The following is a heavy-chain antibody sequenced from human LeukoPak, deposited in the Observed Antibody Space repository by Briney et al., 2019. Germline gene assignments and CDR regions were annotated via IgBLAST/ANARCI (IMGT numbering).Heavy chain of an antibody. CDR1: GFSRSTSGMR. D-gene: IGHD3-10*01. CDR3: ARSYYYGSGSYVYYYGMDV. CDR2: IDWDDDK. Sequence: SGPTLVNPTQTLTLTCTFSGFSRSTSGMRVSWIRQPPGKALEWLARIDWDDDKFYSTSLKTRLTISKDTSKNQVVLTMTNMDPVDTATYYCARSYYYGSGSYVYYYGMDVWGKGTTVTVSS. J-gene: IGHJ6*04. V-gene: IGHV2-70*04.